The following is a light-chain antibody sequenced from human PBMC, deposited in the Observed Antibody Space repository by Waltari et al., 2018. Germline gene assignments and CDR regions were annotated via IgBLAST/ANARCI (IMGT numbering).Light chain of an antibody. Sequence: EIVMTQSPATLSVSPGERATLSCRASQSVSSNLAWYQQKPCQAPRLLIYGASTRATGIPARFSGSGSGTEFTLTISSLQSEDFAVYYCQQYNNWPPGDTFGQGTKLEIK. CDR3: QQYNNWPPGDT. V-gene: IGKV3-15*01. CDR2: GAS. J-gene: IGKJ2*01. CDR1: QSVSSN.